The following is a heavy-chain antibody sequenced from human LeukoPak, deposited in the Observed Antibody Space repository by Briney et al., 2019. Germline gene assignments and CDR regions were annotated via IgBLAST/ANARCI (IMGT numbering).Heavy chain of an antibody. CDR1: GYTFTGYY. CDR2: INPNSGGT. J-gene: IGHJ4*02. V-gene: IGHV1-2*02. D-gene: IGHD5-12*01. CDR3: ARLKGYSGYVPLDY. Sequence: ASVKVSCKASGYTFTGYYMHWVRQAPGQGLEWMGWINPNSGGTNYAQKFQGRVTMTRDTSISTAYMELSGLRSDDTAVYYCARLKGYSGYVPLDYWGQGTLVTVSS.